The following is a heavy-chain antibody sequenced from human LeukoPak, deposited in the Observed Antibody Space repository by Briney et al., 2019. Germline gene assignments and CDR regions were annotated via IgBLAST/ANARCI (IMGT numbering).Heavy chain of an antibody. J-gene: IGHJ4*02. Sequence: SETLSLTCTVSGYSISSGYYWGWIRQPPGKGLEWIGNIYHSGSTYYNPSLKSRVTISVDTSKNQFSLKLSSVTAADTAVYYCAKDHGIETQLWFFDYWGQGTLVTVSS. V-gene: IGHV4-38-2*02. CDR3: AKDHGIETQLWFFDY. CDR1: GYSISSGYY. CDR2: IYHSGST. D-gene: IGHD5-18*01.